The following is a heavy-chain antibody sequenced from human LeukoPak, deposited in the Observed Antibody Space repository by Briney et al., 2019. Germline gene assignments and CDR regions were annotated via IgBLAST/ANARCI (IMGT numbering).Heavy chain of an antibody. V-gene: IGHV4-30-2*01. D-gene: IGHD3-10*01. CDR3: ARLLLWPSPALDI. CDR1: GGSISGGDYS. Sequence: SQTLSLSCAVAGGSISGGDYSWTWLRQPPGGGLEWIGYIYRTGSTYFNPSLKSRVTMSVDRSNNQFSLKLASVTAADTAVYYCARLLLWPSPALDIWGQGTMVAVSS. CDR2: IYRTGST. J-gene: IGHJ3*02.